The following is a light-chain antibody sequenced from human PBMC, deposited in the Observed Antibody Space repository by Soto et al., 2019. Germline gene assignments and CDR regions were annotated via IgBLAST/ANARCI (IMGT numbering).Light chain of an antibody. V-gene: IGKV3-15*01. CDR1: QSVSSSY. J-gene: IGKJ5*01. Sequence: IVLTQSPGTLSLSPGERATLSCRAIQSVSSSYLAWYQQKPGQAPRLLIYCASSRSTGIPVRFSGSGSGTELTLTISSLQSEDFAVYYCQQYNNWPFITFGQGTRLEI. CDR3: QQYNNWPFIT. CDR2: CAS.